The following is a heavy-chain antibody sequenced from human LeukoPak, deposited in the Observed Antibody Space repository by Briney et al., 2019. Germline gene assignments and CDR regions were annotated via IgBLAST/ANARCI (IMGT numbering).Heavy chain of an antibody. CDR2: ISSSSSYI. V-gene: IGHV3-21*01. D-gene: IGHD2-15*01. Sequence: PGGSLRLSCAASGFTFSSYSMNWVRQAPGKGLEWVSSISSSSSYIYYADSVKGRFTISRDNAKNSLYLQMNSLRAEDTAVYYCARDDCSGGSCYAYPGFDPWGQGTLVTVSS. CDR1: GFTFSSYS. CDR3: ARDDCSGGSCYAYPGFDP. J-gene: IGHJ5*02.